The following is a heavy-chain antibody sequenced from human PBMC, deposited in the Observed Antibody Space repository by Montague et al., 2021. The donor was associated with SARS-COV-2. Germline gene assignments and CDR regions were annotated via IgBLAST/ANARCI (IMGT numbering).Heavy chain of an antibody. CDR2: INHTGSV. CDR3: ARGQVTISGVLIFIPAAGPLDV. D-gene: IGHD3-3*01. Sequence: SETLSLTCAVYSGSFSDYYWTWVRQPPGKGLEWIGEINHTGSVSYNPSLKSRVTLLKDTSKNQFSLKLQSLTAADTAVYYCARGQVTISGVLIFIPAAGPLDVWGQGTLVTVSS. J-gene: IGHJ3*01. CDR1: SGSFSDYY. V-gene: IGHV4-34*01.